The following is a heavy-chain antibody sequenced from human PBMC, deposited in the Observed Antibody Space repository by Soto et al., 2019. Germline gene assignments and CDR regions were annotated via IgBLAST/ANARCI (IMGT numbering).Heavy chain of an antibody. D-gene: IGHD6-13*01. CDR2: ISGGGGST. CDR1: GFTFDDYA. CDR3: AKDSHDWYSSSWYFDY. V-gene: IGHV3-43*02. J-gene: IGHJ4*02. Sequence: GGSLRLSCAASGFTFDDYAMHWVRQAPGKGLEWVSLISGGGGSTYYADSVKGRFTISRDNSKNSLYLQMNSLRTEDTALYYCAKDSHDWYSSSWYFDYWGQGTLVTVSS.